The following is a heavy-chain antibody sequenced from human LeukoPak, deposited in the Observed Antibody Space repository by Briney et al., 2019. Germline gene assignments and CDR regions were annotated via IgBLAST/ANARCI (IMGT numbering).Heavy chain of an antibody. V-gene: IGHV4-39*07. CDR3: ARDLQGFGKQEYGY. D-gene: IGHD3-10*01. CDR1: GGSISSSSYY. Sequence: SETLSLTCTVSGGSISSSSYYWGWIRQPPGKGLEWIGSIYYSGSTYYNPSLKSRVTISVDTSKNQFSLKLSSVTAADTAVYYCARDLQGFGKQEYGYWGQGTLVTVSS. CDR2: IYYSGST. J-gene: IGHJ4*02.